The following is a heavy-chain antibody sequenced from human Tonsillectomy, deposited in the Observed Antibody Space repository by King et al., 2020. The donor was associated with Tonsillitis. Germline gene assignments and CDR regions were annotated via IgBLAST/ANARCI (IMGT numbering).Heavy chain of an antibody. J-gene: IGHJ3*01. CDR2: IYPGDSTT. Sequence: VQLVESGAEVKKPGESLKISCQGSGYNFSNFWIGWVRQMPGKGLEWMGIIYPGDSTTRYSPSFQGQVTISADKSISTAYLQWSNLKASDTAMYYCARHQYSYGDYDAFDLWGQGTVVTASS. CDR1: GYNFSNFW. CDR3: ARHQYSYGDYDAFDL. D-gene: IGHD4-17*01. V-gene: IGHV5-51*01.